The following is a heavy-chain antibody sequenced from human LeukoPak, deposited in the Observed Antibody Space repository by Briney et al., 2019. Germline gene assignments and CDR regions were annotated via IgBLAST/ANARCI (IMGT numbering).Heavy chain of an antibody. Sequence: PGGSLRLSCAASGFTFSSYAMSWVRQAPGKGLEWVSAISGSGGSTYYADSVRGRFTISRDNSKNTLYLQMNSLRAEDTAVYYCAKREVLYRVTTFDYWGQGTLVTVSS. D-gene: IGHD4-17*01. CDR3: AKREVLYRVTTFDY. V-gene: IGHV3-23*01. CDR1: GFTFSSYA. J-gene: IGHJ4*02. CDR2: ISGSGGST.